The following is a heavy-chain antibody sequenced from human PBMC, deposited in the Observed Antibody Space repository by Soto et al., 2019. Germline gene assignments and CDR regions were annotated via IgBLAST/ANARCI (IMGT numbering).Heavy chain of an antibody. CDR3: TRGPNFRYLVTTWDS. Sequence: EVQLVESGGGLVQPGGSLRLSCVASGFTFSAHYMDWVRQPPGKGREWVGRIRNKGNSYTTVYAASVKDRFTISRDDSKNSLYLQMNSLKTEDTAVYYCTRGPNFRYLVTTWDSWGQGTLVTVSS. D-gene: IGHD4-17*01. J-gene: IGHJ5*01. CDR1: GFTFSAHY. CDR2: IRNKGNSYTT. V-gene: IGHV3-72*01.